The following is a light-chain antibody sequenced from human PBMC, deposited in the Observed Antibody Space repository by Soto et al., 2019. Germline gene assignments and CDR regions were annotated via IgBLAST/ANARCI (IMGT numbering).Light chain of an antibody. V-gene: IGLV2-8*01. J-gene: IGLJ1*01. CDR3: SSHAGSDNPLV. CDR2: DVN. CDR1: SSDVGGYNY. Sequence: QSALTQPPSASGSPGQSVTISCTGTSSDVGGYNYVSWYQQHPGKAPKVMIYDVNKRPSGVPDRFSASKSGNTAALTVSGLQAENDAYYYCSSHAGSDNPLVFVTETKSTVL.